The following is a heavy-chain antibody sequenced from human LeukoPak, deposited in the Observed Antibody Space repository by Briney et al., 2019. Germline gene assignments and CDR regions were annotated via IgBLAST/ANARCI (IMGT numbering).Heavy chain of an antibody. CDR3: ARDAGTGYDAFDI. V-gene: IGHV1-2*02. CDR2: INPNSGGT. Sequence: GASVKVSCKASGYTFTGYYMHWVRQAPGQGLEWMGWINPNSGGTNYAQKFQGRVTMTRDTSISTAYMELSRLRSDDTAVYYCARDAGTGYDAFDIWGQGTMVTVSS. J-gene: IGHJ3*02. CDR1: GYTFTGYY. D-gene: IGHD5-12*01.